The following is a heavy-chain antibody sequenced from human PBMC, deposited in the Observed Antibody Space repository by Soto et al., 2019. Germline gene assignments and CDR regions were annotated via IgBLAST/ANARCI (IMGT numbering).Heavy chain of an antibody. CDR3: YSSGW. V-gene: IGHV3-30*03. D-gene: IGHD6-19*01. Sequence: QVQLGESGGGVVQPGRSLRLSCTASGFTFSTYAMHWVRQAPGKGLEWVAVTANDGGSKYYADSVKGRFTISRDNSKNTMYLQMNSLRAEDTAVYYGYSSGWWGQGTLVTVSP. CDR1: GFTFSTYA. CDR2: TANDGGSK. J-gene: IGHJ4*02.